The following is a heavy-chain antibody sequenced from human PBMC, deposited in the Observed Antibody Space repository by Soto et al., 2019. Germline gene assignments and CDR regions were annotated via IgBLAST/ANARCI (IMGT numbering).Heavy chain of an antibody. CDR1: ADSVRSRSYY. CDR3: ARVFASRPTRLYYFHNADAHTPPPHHYYGMDV. CDR2: IYDTGTT. Sequence: PSETLSLTCTVSADSVRSRSYYWSWIRQPPGRGLEWIGNIYDTGTTDYNPSLKSRVTMSIAAPENQFSLRLTSVTAADTALYFCARVFASRPTRLYYFHNADAHTPPPHHYYGMDVWGQGTTVTVSS. J-gene: IGHJ6*02. V-gene: IGHV4-61*01. D-gene: IGHD3-10*01.